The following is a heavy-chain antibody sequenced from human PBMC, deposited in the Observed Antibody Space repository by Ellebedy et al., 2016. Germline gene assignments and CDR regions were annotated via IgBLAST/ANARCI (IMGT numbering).Heavy chain of an antibody. J-gene: IGHJ4*02. CDR1: GGSISGYS. Sequence: SETLSLTCAVYGGSISGYSWNWIRQPPGKGLEWIGEINHSGSANYNPSLKSRVTISVDTPKNQFSLKLSSVTAADTAVYYCARGGYFDYWGQGTLVTVSS. CDR3: ARGGYFDY. V-gene: IGHV4-34*01. CDR2: INHSGSA. D-gene: IGHD3-22*01.